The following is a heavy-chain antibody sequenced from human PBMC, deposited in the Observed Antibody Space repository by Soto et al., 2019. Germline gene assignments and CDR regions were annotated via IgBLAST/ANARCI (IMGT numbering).Heavy chain of an antibody. CDR2: ISSSSSYI. V-gene: IGHV3-21*01. CDR1: GFTFSSYS. Sequence: GWTLRLSCAASGFTFSSYSMNWVRQAPGKGLEWVSSISSSSSYIYYADSVKGRFTISRDNAKNSLYLQMNSLRAEDTAVYYWARFTYRSSSDWYYPSGQGPKVTVPS. D-gene: IGHD6-6*01. J-gene: IGHJ5*02. CDR3: ARFTYRSSSDWYYP.